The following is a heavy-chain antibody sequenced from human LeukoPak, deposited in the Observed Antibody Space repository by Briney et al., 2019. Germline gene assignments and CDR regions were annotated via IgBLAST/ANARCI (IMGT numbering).Heavy chain of an antibody. Sequence: SETLSLTCTVPGGPLSSSSYYSDWIRQPPGKGLEWIGSIYYSGSTYYNPSLKSRVTISVDTSKNQFSLKLNSVTAADTAVYYCAKHSRSGYSAYENAFDIWGQGTMVTVSS. CDR3: AKHSRSGYSAYENAFDI. V-gene: IGHV4-39*01. CDR2: IYYSGST. J-gene: IGHJ3*02. CDR1: GGPLSSSSYY. D-gene: IGHD5-12*01.